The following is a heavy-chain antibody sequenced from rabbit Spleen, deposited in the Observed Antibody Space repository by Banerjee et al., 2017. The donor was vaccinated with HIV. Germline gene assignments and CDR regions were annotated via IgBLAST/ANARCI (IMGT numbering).Heavy chain of an antibody. CDR2: IYNGDGST. CDR3: ARDLAAWNSGSYAFNL. J-gene: IGHJ4*01. CDR1: GFSFSSNW. Sequence: QQQLVESGGGLVKPGASLTLTCTVSGFSFSSNWICWVRQAPGKGPEFIACIYNGDGSTYYASWVNGRFTVSKTSSTTVTLQVTSLTGADTATYFCARDLAAWNSGSYAFNLWGQGPWSPS. V-gene: IGHV1S45*01. D-gene: IGHD1-1*01.